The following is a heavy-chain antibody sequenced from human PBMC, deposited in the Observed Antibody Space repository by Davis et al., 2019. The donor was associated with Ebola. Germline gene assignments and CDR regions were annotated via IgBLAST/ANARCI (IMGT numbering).Heavy chain of an antibody. CDR1: GFVFGDYA. Sequence: GGSLRLSCEASGFVFGDYAMHWVRQVSGKGLQWVAGISYDSGHKAYGESVKGRFTVARDNGKNTVYLQMDALRNEDTAFYYCTKDASKWPTFNWFDSWGQGILVTVSS. CDR3: TKDASKWPTFNWFDS. V-gene: IGHV3-9*01. D-gene: IGHD2-2*01. J-gene: IGHJ5*01. CDR2: ISYDSGHK.